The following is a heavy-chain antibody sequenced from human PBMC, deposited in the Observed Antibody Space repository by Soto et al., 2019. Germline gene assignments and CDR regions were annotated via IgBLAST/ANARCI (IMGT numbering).Heavy chain of an antibody. CDR2: ISGSGGST. J-gene: IGHJ4*01. D-gene: IGHD3-9*01. V-gene: IGHV3-23*01. CDR1: GFNFSTYA. Sequence: EVQLLESGGGLVQPGGSLRLSCAASGFNFSTYAMTWVRQAPGKGLEWVSGISGSGGSTHYADSVKGRFTISRDNSKNPQHLQMNSLRAEDTAVYYCAKCYYDILTGYYIPAVDYWGLGTLVTVSS. CDR3: AKCYYDILTGYYIPAVDY.